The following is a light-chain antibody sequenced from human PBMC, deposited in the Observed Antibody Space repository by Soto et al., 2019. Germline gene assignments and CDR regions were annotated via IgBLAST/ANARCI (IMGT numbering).Light chain of an antibody. CDR3: QQRSDWLLT. CDR1: QSVSSSY. V-gene: IGKV3D-20*02. CDR2: DAS. J-gene: IGKJ4*01. Sequence: EIVLAQSPGALSLSRGERATRSCRASQSVSSSYLAWYQQKPGQAPRLLIYDASNRATGIPARFSGSGSGTDFTLTISSLESEDFAVYYCQQRSDWLLTFGGGTKVDIK.